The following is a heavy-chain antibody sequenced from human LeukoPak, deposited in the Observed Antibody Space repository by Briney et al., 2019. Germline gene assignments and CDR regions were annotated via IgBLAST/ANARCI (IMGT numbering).Heavy chain of an antibody. J-gene: IGHJ3*02. Sequence: GASVKVSCKASGYTFTDYYMHWVQQAPGKGLEWMGRVDPEDGGTIYAEKFQGRVTITADTSTDTAYMELSSLRSEDTAVYYCATGSTPRTIFGVVDAFDIWGQGTMVTVSS. CDR1: GYTFTDYY. CDR3: ATGSTPRTIFGVVDAFDI. D-gene: IGHD3-3*01. CDR2: VDPEDGGT. V-gene: IGHV1-69-2*01.